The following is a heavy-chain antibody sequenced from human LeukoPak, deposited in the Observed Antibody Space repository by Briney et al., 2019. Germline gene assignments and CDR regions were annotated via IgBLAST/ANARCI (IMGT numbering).Heavy chain of an antibody. Sequence: GGSLRLSCAASGFTFSSYAMHWVRQAPGKGLEWVAVISYDGSNKYYADSVKGRFTISRDNSKNTLYLQMNSLRAEDTAVYYCAKGEHDYGDHDYWGQGTLVTVSS. CDR2: ISYDGSNK. CDR1: GFTFSSYA. D-gene: IGHD4-17*01. V-gene: IGHV3-30-3*01. J-gene: IGHJ4*02. CDR3: AKGEHDYGDHDY.